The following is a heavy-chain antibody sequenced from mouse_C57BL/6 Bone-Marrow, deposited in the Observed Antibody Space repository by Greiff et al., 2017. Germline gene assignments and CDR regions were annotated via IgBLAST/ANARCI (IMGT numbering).Heavy chain of an antibody. D-gene: IGHD2-1*01. CDR2: IDPEDGDT. Sequence: EVQLQQSGAELVKPGASVKLSCTASGFNIKDYYMHWVKQRPEQGLEWIGRIDPEDGDTKYAPTFQGKATITADTSSNTAYLQLSSLTSEDTAVYYCAGHYYDNPYAMDYWGQGTSVTVSS. J-gene: IGHJ4*01. V-gene: IGHV14-2*01. CDR1: GFNIKDYY. CDR3: AGHYYDNPYAMDY.